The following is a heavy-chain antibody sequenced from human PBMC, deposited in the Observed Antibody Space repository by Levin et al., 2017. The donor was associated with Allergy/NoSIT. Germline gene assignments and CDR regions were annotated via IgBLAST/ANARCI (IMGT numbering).Heavy chain of an antibody. CDR1: GFTFSSYA. CDR2: ISGSGGST. Sequence: GESLKISCAASGFTFSSYAMSWVRQAPGKGLEWVSAISGSGGSTYYADSVKGRFTISRDNSKNTLYLQMNSLRAEDTAVYYCAKVPGSQAFDIWGQGTMVTVSS. J-gene: IGHJ3*02. V-gene: IGHV3-23*01. D-gene: IGHD3-10*01. CDR3: AKVPGSQAFDI.